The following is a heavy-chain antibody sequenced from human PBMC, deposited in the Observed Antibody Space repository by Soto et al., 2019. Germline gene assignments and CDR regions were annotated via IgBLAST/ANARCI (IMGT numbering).Heavy chain of an antibody. CDR2: INHSGST. V-gene: IGHV4-34*01. D-gene: IGHD6-13*01. CDR1: GGSFSGYY. Sequence: SETLSLTGAVYGGSFSGYYWSWIRQPPGKGREWIGEINHSGSTNYNPSLKSRVTRSGDTAKNQCSLKLSSVTAADTAVDYCARSPRASAAAGFDYWGQGTLVTVSS. J-gene: IGHJ4*02. CDR3: ARSPRASAAAGFDY.